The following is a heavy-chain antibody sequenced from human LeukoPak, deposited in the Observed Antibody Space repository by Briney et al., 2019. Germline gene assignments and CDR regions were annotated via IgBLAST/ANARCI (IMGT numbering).Heavy chain of an antibody. V-gene: IGHV3-21*01. Sequence: PGGSLRLSCAASGFTFSSYSMNWVRQAPGKGLEWVSSISSSSSYIYYADSVKGRFTISRDNAKNSLHLQMNSLRAEDTAVYYCARVKREWLVGATMFYDYWGQGTLVTVSS. CDR1: GFTFSSYS. CDR3: ARVKREWLVGATMFYDY. J-gene: IGHJ4*02. CDR2: ISSSSSYI. D-gene: IGHD1-26*01.